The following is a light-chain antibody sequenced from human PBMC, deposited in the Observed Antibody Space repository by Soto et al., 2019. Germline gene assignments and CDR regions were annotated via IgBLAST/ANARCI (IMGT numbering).Light chain of an antibody. J-gene: IGKJ5*01. V-gene: IGKV3-11*01. CDR2: DAS. CDR3: LHRMNWPLN. Sequence: DIVLTQSPVTLSLSPWDRSTLSCRASETVSSYFLWYQQKPGQDPRLLIYDASERSTGIPARFSGSGSETDFHINIRSLEPEDFGVYYCLHRMNWPLNFGHGTRLQIK. CDR1: ETVSSY.